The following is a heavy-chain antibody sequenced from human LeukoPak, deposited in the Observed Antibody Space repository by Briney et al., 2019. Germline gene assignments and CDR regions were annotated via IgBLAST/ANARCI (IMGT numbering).Heavy chain of an antibody. CDR2: INTNTGNP. CDR3: AATYYFGTSGYPLPY. J-gene: IGHJ4*02. D-gene: IGHD3-22*01. V-gene: IGHV7-4-1*02. CDR1: GYTFTSYA. Sequence: ASEQVPCKASGYTFTSYAKNWVRQAPGHGLESMGCINTNTGNPTYAQGFTGRFVFSLDTSVSTAYLQISSLKAEDTAVYFCAATYYFGTSGYPLPYWGQGTLGTVSS.